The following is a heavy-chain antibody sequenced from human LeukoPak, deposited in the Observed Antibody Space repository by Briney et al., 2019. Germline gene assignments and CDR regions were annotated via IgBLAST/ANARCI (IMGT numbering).Heavy chain of an antibody. J-gene: IGHJ3*02. V-gene: IGHV1-2*02. D-gene: IGHD3-22*01. CDR2: INPNSGGT. CDR3: ASYYDSSGYYFGAFDI. CDR1: GYTFTSYG. Sequence: ASVKVSCKASGYTFTSYGISWVRQAPGQGLEWMGWINPNSGGTNYAQKFQGRVTMTRDTSISTAYMELSRLRSDDTAVYYCASYYDSSGYYFGAFDIWGQGTMVTVSS.